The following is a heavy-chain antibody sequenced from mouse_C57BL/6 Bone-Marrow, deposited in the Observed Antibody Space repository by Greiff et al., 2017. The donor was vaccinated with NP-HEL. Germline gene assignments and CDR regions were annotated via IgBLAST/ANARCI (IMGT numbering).Heavy chain of an antibody. CDR2: INPSTGGT. CDR1: GYSFTGYY. Sequence: EVQLQQSGPELVKPGASVKISCKASGYSFTGYYMNWVKQSPEKSLEWIGEINPSTGGTTYNQKFKAKATLTVDKSSSTAYMQLKSLTSEDSAVYYCAISGDDAMDYWGQGTSVTVSS. J-gene: IGHJ4*01. V-gene: IGHV1-42*01. CDR3: AISGDDAMDY. D-gene: IGHD2-12*01.